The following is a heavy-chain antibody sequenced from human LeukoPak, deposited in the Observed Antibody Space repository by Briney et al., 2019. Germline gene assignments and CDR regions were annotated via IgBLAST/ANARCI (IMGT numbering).Heavy chain of an antibody. V-gene: IGHV3-23*01. Sequence: GGSLRLSCAASGFTFSSYWMSWVRQAPGKGLEWVSAISGSGGSTYYADSVKGRFTISRDNAKSSLYLQMNSLGAEDTAVYYCAKVSRTNHDNFFDYWGQGTLVTVSS. CDR1: GFTFSSYW. D-gene: IGHD1-14*01. CDR2: ISGSGGST. CDR3: AKVSRTNHDNFFDY. J-gene: IGHJ4*02.